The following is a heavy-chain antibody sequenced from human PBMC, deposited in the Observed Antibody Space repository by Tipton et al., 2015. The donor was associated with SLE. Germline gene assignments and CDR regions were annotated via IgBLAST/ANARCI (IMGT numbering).Heavy chain of an antibody. CDR2: ISSSSSYI. V-gene: IGHV3-11*06. J-gene: IGHJ4*02. CDR1: GFTFSDYY. Sequence: SLRLSCAASGFTFSDYYMSWIRQAPGKGLEWVSYISSSSSYIYYADSVKGRFTISRDNAKNSLYLQMNSLRAEDTAVYYCARDYFSNVAAAGGGVCDYWGQGTLVTVSS. CDR3: ARDYFSNVAAAGGGVCDY. D-gene: IGHD6-13*01.